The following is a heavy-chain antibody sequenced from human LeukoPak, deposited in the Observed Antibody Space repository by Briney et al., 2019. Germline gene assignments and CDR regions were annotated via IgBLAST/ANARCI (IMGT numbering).Heavy chain of an antibody. J-gene: IGHJ6*02. Sequence: ASVKVSCKASGYTFTSYGISWVRQAPGQGLEWMGWICAYNGNTNYAQKLQGRVTMTTDTSTSTAYMELRSLRSDDTAVYYCARVYSSSWYPYSRYGMDVWGQGTTVTVSS. CDR2: ICAYNGNT. CDR3: ARVYSSSWYPYSRYGMDV. CDR1: GYTFTSYG. D-gene: IGHD6-13*01. V-gene: IGHV1-18*01.